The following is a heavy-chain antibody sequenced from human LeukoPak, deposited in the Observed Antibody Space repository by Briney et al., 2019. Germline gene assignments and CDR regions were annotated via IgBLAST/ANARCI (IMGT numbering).Heavy chain of an antibody. CDR2: IYYSGST. CDR1: GGSISSRSYY. V-gene: IGHV4-39*01. CDR3: ASLYGSGSYYWDY. D-gene: IGHD3-10*01. J-gene: IGHJ4*02. Sequence: PSETLSLTCIVSGGSISSRSYYWGWIRQPPGKGLEWIGSIYYSGSTYYNTSLKSRVTISVDTSKNQFSLKMSSVTAADTAVHYCASLYGSGSYYWDYWGQGTLVTVSS.